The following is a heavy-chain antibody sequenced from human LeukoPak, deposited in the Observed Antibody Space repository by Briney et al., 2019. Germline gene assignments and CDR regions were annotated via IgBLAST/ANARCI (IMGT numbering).Heavy chain of an antibody. Sequence: PGGSLRLSCAASGFTFSNYAMSWVRQAPGKGLEWVANIKQDGSEKYYVDSVKGRFTISRDNAENSLYLQMNSLRAEDTAVYYCATSRTFDYWGQGTLVTVSS. J-gene: IGHJ4*02. D-gene: IGHD1-7*01. CDR2: IKQDGSEK. V-gene: IGHV3-7*01. CDR3: ATSRTFDY. CDR1: GFTFSNYA.